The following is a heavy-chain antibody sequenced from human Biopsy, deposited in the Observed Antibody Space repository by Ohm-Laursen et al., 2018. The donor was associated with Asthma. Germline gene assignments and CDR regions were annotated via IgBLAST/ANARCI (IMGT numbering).Heavy chain of an antibody. CDR1: GFAVSRDH. J-gene: IGHJ4*02. CDR3: ARGDSSNWSHYYFDY. CDR2: IYSGGTS. D-gene: IGHD3-22*01. Sequence: SLRRSCAASGFAVSRDHMFWVRQAPGKGLEWVSGIYSGGTSHTADSVRGRFTISRDYSKNTLYLQMHSLRAEDTAVYYCARGDSSNWSHYYFDYWGQGTLVTVSS. V-gene: IGHV3-53*01.